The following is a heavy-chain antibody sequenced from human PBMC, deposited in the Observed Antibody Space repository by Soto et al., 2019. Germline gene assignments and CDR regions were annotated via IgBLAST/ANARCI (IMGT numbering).Heavy chain of an antibody. CDR3: ARDHLILTAHDLFYGSDV. CDR2: IPQDGVDG. Sequence: GGSLRLSCEVSGFIFSMYSMSWVRQTPGKGLEWVAKIPQDGVDGHYADAVKGRFTISRDNGKNSLYLQMNNLRAEDTAVYYCARDHLILTAHDLFYGSDVWGRGAKVPVYS. D-gene: IGHD2-21*02. CDR1: GFIFSMYS. J-gene: IGHJ6*02. V-gene: IGHV3-7*03.